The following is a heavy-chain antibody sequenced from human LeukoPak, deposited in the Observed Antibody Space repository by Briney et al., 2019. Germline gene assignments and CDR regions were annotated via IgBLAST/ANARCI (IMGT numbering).Heavy chain of an antibody. CDR1: GYTFISSG. D-gene: IGHD4-23*01. V-gene: IGHV1-18*01. CDR3: ARDRDYGRNLYAFDI. Sequence: VASVKVSCKASGYTFISSGISWVRQAPGQGLEWMGWINTHNSNTNYAQQFQGRVTMTTDTSTSTAYMDLRSLRSDDTAVYYCARDRDYGRNLYAFDIWGQGTMVTVSS. CDR2: INTHNSNT. J-gene: IGHJ3*02.